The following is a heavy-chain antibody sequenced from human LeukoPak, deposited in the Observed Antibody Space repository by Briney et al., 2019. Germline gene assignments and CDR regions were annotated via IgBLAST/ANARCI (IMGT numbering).Heavy chain of an antibody. CDR3: ASGIYGSSWDY. CDR2: INNSGST. D-gene: IGHD6-13*01. J-gene: IGHJ4*02. V-gene: IGHV4-34*01. Sequence: SETLSLTCAVYGGAFSGYYWGGFGQPPGKGREWIGEINNSGSTNYNPSLKSRVTISVDTSKNQFSLKLSSVAAADTAVYYCASGIYGSSWDYWGQGTLVTVSS. CDR1: GGAFSGYY.